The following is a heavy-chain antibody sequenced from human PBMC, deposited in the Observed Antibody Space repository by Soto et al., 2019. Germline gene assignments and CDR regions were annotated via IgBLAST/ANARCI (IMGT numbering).Heavy chain of an antibody. CDR2: IYQSGST. D-gene: IGHD3-22*01. CDR3: ARELLFYDSDGFSWDDAFYI. J-gene: IGHJ3*02. Sequence: PSETLSLTCAVSGGSLSSSAYSWSWIRQPPGKGLEWIGFIYQSGSTYYNPSLKSRVTMSLDRPKNQFSLKLSSVTAADTAVYYCARELLFYDSDGFSWDDAFYIWGQWTMVTVSS. CDR1: GGSLSSSAYS. V-gene: IGHV4-30-2*01.